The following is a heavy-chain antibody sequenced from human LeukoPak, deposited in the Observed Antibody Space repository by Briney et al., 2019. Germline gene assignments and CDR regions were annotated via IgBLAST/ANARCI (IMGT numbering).Heavy chain of an antibody. J-gene: IGHJ4*02. CDR3: ASLASEWELPEVDY. D-gene: IGHD1-26*01. CDR2: INQGGSDK. CDR1: GFTFSGHW. Sequence: GGSLRLSCAASGFTFSGHWMSWVRQAPGKGLEWVANINQGGSDKYYVDSVKGRFTISRDNANNLLYLQMNSLRGEDTAVYYCASLASEWELPEVDYWGLGTLVTVSS. V-gene: IGHV3-7*01.